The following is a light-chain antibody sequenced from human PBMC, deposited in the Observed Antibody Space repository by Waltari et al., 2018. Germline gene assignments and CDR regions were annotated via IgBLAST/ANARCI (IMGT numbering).Light chain of an antibody. CDR2: GAS. CDR3: QQYGSSPLT. V-gene: IGKV3-20*01. CDR1: QSLSNSY. J-gene: IGKJ3*01. Sequence: EIVLTQSPGTLSLSPGERATLSCRASQSLSNSYLAWYEQKPGQAPRLLIYGASSRATGIPDRFSGSGSGTDFTLTISGLEPEDFAVYYCQQYGSSPLTFGPGTKVDIK.